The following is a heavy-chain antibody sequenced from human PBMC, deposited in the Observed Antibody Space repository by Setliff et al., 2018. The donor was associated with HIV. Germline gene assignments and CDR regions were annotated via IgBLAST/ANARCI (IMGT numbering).Heavy chain of an antibody. CDR3: ASIELAAMVPVDY. Sequence: GGSLRLSCAASGFTFSTYTMNWVRQAPGKGLEWVSSISSSSYYIYYADSVKGRFTISRDNAKNSLFLQMNSLRAEDTAVYYCASIELAAMVPVDYWGQGTLVTVSS. J-gene: IGHJ4*02. D-gene: IGHD5-18*01. CDR2: ISSSSYYI. CDR1: GFTFSTYT. V-gene: IGHV3-21*01.